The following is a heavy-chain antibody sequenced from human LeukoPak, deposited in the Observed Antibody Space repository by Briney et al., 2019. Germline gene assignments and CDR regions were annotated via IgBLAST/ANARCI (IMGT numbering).Heavy chain of an antibody. V-gene: IGHV4-59*01. CDR1: GGSISSYY. CDR3: ARDARGYSYIDY. J-gene: IGHJ4*02. CDR2: IYYSGST. Sequence: SETLSLTCTVSGGSISSYYWSWIRQPPGKGLEWIGYIYYSGSTNYNPSLKSRVTISVDTSKNQFSLKLSSVTAADTAVYYCARDARGYSYIDYWGQGTQVTVSS. D-gene: IGHD5-18*01.